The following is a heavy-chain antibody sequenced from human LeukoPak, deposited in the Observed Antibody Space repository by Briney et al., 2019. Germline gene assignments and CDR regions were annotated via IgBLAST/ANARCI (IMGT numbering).Heavy chain of an antibody. J-gene: IGHJ4*02. CDR3: ARAYYDILTGYYPFDY. Sequence: GGSLRLSCAASGFTFSSYEMNWVRQAPGKGLEWASYISSSGSTIYYADSVKGRFTISRDNAKNSLYLQMNSLRAEDTAVYYCARAYYDILTGYYPFDYWGQGTLVTVSS. D-gene: IGHD3-9*01. CDR1: GFTFSSYE. CDR2: ISSSGSTI. V-gene: IGHV3-48*03.